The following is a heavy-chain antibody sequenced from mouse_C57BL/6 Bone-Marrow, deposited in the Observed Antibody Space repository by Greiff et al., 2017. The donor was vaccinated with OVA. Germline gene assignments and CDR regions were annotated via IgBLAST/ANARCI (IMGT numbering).Heavy chain of an antibody. J-gene: IGHJ3*01. Sequence: QVQLKQSGAELMKPGASVKLSCKAPGYTFTGYWIEWVKQRPGHGLEWIGEILPGSGSTNYNEKFKGKATFTADTSSNTAYMQLSSLTTEDSAIYYCAREGPYYYGSEAWFAYWGQGTLVTVSA. CDR1: GYTFTGYW. CDR3: AREGPYYYGSEAWFAY. V-gene: IGHV1-9*01. D-gene: IGHD1-1*01. CDR2: ILPGSGST.